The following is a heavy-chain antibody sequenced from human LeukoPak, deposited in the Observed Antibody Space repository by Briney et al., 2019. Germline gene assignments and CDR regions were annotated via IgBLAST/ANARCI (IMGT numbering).Heavy chain of an antibody. V-gene: IGHV1-69*13. D-gene: IGHD6-13*01. CDR1: GGTFSSYA. Sequence: SVKVSCKASGGTFSSYAISWVRQAPGQGLEWMGGIIPIFGTANYAQKFQGRVTITADESTSTAYMELSSLRSEDTAVYYCARDRFGFESWYSVDNAFDIWGQGTMVTVSS. CDR2: IIPIFGTA. J-gene: IGHJ3*02. CDR3: ARDRFGFESWYSVDNAFDI.